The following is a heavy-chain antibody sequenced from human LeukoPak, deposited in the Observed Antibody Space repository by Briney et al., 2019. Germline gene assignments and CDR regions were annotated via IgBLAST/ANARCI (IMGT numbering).Heavy chain of an antibody. D-gene: IGHD6-19*01. Sequence: GGSLRLSCAASRFTFSSYGMHWVRQAPGKGLEWVAVISYDGSNKYYADSVKGRFTISRDNSKNTLYLQMNSLRAEDTAVYYCAKDVRSSGWYIYYYGMDVWGQGTTVTVSS. V-gene: IGHV3-30*18. CDR1: RFTFSSYG. CDR2: ISYDGSNK. J-gene: IGHJ6*02. CDR3: AKDVRSSGWYIYYYGMDV.